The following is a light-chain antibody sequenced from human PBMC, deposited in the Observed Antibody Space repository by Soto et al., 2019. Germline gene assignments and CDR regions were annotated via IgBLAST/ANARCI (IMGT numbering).Light chain of an antibody. J-gene: IGKJ2*01. CDR1: QDIRKY. CDR3: QQYDHPPYT. Sequence: DIQLTQSPSSLSATVGDRVTITCQASQDIRKYLSWYQQKPGKAPKLLIYDASNRETGVPSRFSGSGSGTDFSLSIDSLQPEDIATYYCQQYDHPPYTCGQGTTLEIK. V-gene: IGKV1-33*01. CDR2: DAS.